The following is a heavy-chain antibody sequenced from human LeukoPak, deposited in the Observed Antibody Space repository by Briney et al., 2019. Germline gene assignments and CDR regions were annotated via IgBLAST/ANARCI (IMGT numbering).Heavy chain of an antibody. V-gene: IGHV3-7*04. CDR3: ARHIVGEQNFDY. CDR2: IKDDGSAQ. D-gene: IGHD3-16*02. Sequence: GGSLRLSCAASGFTFGAYWMSWFRQAPGNGPEWVASIKDDGSAQFYVDSLEGRFTISRDNAKNTLYLQMDTMRVEDTAVYYCARHIVGEQNFDYWSQGTLVTVSS. CDR1: GFTFGAYW. J-gene: IGHJ4*02.